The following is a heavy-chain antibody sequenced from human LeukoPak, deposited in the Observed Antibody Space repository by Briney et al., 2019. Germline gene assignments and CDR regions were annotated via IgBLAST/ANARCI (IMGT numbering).Heavy chain of an antibody. V-gene: IGHV3-21*01. Sequence: GGSLRLSCAASGFTFNAYSMNWVRQAPGKGLEWVSSISSSSSYIYYADSVKGRFTISRDNAKNSLYLQMNSLRAEDTAVYYCARDLGHDFWSGYSYYMDVWGKGTTVTVSS. D-gene: IGHD3-3*01. CDR3: ARDLGHDFWSGYSYYMDV. CDR1: GFTFNAYS. J-gene: IGHJ6*03. CDR2: ISSSSSYI.